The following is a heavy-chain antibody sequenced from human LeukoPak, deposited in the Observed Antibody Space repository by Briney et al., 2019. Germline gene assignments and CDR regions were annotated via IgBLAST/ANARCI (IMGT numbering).Heavy chain of an antibody. CDR1: GFTFSSYR. D-gene: IGHD6-19*01. J-gene: IGHJ4*02. CDR2: INSDGSST. V-gene: IGHV3-74*01. CDR3: AGDIAVAGSYFDY. Sequence: GSLRLSCAASGFTFSSYRMHWVRQAPGKGLVWVSRINSDGSSTSYADSVKGRFTISRDNAKNTLYLQMNSLRAEDTAVYYCAGDIAVAGSYFDYWGQGTLVTVSS.